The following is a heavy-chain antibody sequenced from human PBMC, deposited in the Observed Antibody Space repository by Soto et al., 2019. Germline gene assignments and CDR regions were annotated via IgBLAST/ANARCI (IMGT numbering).Heavy chain of an antibody. CDR2: IGGGGGST. CDR1: GFTFNTYA. Sequence: EVRLLESGGGLVQPGGSLRLSCAASGFTFNTYAMSWVRQAPGKGLEWVSVIGGGGGSTHYADSVKGRFTISRDNSKNTLSLQMNSLRADDTAIYYCARDSITRLSYDIPGMDVWGQGTTVTVSS. D-gene: IGHD3-10*01. CDR3: ARDSITRLSYDIPGMDV. V-gene: IGHV3-23*01. J-gene: IGHJ6*02.